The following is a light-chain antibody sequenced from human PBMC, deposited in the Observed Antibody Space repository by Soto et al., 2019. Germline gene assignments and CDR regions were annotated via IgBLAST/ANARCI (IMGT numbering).Light chain of an antibody. CDR2: DVS. CDR3: GSYTTSSTLYV. J-gene: IGLJ1*01. V-gene: IGLV2-14*01. CDR1: SSDVGGYNY. Sequence: QSALTQPASVSGSPGQPITISCTGTSSDVGGYNYVSWYQQHPGKAPKVMIYDVSNRPSGVSNRFSGSKSGNTASLTISGLQAEVEADYYCGSYTTSSTLYVFGTGTKLTVL.